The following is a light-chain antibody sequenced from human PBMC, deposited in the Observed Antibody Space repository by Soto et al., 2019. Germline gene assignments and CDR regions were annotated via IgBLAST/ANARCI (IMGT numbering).Light chain of an antibody. CDR3: MQALQTPWT. V-gene: IGKV2-28*01. CDR1: QSFLHSNGKNY. Sequence: IVMTQSPLSLAVTPGEPASISCKSSQSFLHSNGKNYLDWYLQKPGQSPQLIIYLASSRASGVPDRFSGSGSGTDFILKISRVEAEDFGIYYCMQALQTPWTFGQGTKVDIK. CDR2: LAS. J-gene: IGKJ1*01.